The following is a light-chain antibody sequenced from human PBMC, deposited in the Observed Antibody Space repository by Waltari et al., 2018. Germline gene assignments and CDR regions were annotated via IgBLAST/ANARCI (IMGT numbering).Light chain of an antibody. J-gene: IGLJ3*02. V-gene: IGLV3-9*01. Sequence: SYELIQPLSVSVALGQTARIICGGNNIGSKTVHWYQPKAGQAPVLVIYRDSNRPSGIPERFSGSNSGNTATLTISRAQAGDEADYYCQVWDSSTAGVFGGGTKLTVL. CDR1: NIGSKT. CDR2: RDS. CDR3: QVWDSSTAGV.